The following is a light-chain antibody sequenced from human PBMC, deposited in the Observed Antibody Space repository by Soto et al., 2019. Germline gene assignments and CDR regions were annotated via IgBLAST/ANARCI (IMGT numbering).Light chain of an antibody. J-gene: IGKJ1*01. CDR2: AAS. CDR1: QSISSY. Sequence: DIQMTQSPSSLSASVGDRVAITCRASQSISSYLNWYQQKPGKAPKLLIYAASSLQSGVPSRFSGSGSGTDFTLTISSLQPEDFVTHYCQQSYRTRTWTFGEGTKVEIK. V-gene: IGKV1-39*01. CDR3: QQSYRTRTWT.